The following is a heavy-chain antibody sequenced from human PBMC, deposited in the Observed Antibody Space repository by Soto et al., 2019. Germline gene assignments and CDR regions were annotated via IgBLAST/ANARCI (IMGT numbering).Heavy chain of an antibody. D-gene: IGHD1-26*01. Sequence: ASVKVSCKASGYTFTGYYMHWVRQAPGQGLEWMGWINPNSGGTNYAQKFQGWVTMTRDTSISTAYMELSRLRSDDTAVYYCARETKEGAAIVKFDYWGQGTLVTVSS. J-gene: IGHJ4*02. CDR2: INPNSGGT. V-gene: IGHV1-2*04. CDR1: GYTFTGYY. CDR3: ARETKEGAAIVKFDY.